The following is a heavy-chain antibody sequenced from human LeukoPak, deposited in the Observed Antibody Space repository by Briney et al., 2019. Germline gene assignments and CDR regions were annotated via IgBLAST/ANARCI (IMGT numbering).Heavy chain of an antibody. D-gene: IGHD2-15*01. CDR3: ARDSSFDGYCSAGACDAGYYDS. CDR2: INHRGSS. V-gene: IGHV4-34*01. Sequence: PSETLSLTCAVYGESFSAYFWNWIRQAPGKPLEYIGEINHRGSSHYNPSLKTRVTLSVDTSKNQFSLKLTSVTAADTAVYFCARDSSFDGYCSAGACDAGYYDSWGPGTPVTVSS. J-gene: IGHJ4*02. CDR1: GESFSAYF.